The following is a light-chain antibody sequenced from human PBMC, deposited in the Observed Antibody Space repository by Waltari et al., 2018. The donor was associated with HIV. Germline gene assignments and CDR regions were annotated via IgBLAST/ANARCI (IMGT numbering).Light chain of an antibody. CDR3: CSYTGTGIV. CDR1: SSDVGAYNL. Sequence: QSALTQLASVSGSPGQSITISCTGTSSDVGAYNLVSWYQQHPNKAPNLMIFEVTKRPSVVSDRSSGSRSGNTASLTSSGLQTEDEGDYYCCSYTGTGIVFGGGTKLTVL. J-gene: IGLJ2*01. CDR2: EVT. V-gene: IGLV2-23*02.